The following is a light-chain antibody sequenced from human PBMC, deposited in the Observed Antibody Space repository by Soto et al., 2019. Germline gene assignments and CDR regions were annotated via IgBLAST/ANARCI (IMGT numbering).Light chain of an antibody. CDR1: QSVSSY. CDR3: QQYNSYSPLT. Sequence: EIVLTQSPATLSLSPGERATLSCRASQSVSSYLAWYQQKPGQAPKLLIYDASNLESGVPSRFSGSGSGTEFTLTISSLQPDDFATYYCQQYNSYSPLTFGGGTKVDIK. CDR2: DAS. J-gene: IGKJ4*01. V-gene: IGKV3D-15*01.